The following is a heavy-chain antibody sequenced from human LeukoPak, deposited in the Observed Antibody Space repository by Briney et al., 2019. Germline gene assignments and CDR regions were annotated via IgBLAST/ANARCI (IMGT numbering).Heavy chain of an antibody. Sequence: AGSLRLSCAASGFTFSDYTMVWVRQAPGKGLEWVAIVSREGGTQYSVDSVKGRFTISRDNSRNTVYLQMNSLRAEDTAVYYCARGYTSGWYYFDYWGQGTLVTVSS. J-gene: IGHJ4*02. CDR2: VSREGGTQ. V-gene: IGHV3-30-3*01. CDR3: ARGYTSGWYYFDY. D-gene: IGHD6-19*01. CDR1: GFTFSDYT.